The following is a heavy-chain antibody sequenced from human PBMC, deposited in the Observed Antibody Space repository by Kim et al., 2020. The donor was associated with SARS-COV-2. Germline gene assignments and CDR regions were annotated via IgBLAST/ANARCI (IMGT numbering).Heavy chain of an antibody. Sequence: SETLSLTCSVSGVFVTSPHYYWAWIRQSPGKGLEWVGGIYFSGSSYYPPSLRSRVSMSLDTSKNQFSLNLNSVTAADTAVYYCARGTGFGELGSMGVWG. J-gene: IGHJ6*02. CDR2: IYFSGSS. D-gene: IGHD3-10*01. V-gene: IGHV4-39*07. CDR3: ARGTGFGELGSMGV. CDR1: GVFVTSPHYY.